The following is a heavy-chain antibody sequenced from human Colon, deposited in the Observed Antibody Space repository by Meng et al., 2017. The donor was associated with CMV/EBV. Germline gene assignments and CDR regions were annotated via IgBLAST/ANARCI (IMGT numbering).Heavy chain of an antibody. J-gene: IGHJ6*02. CDR2: MNPNSGET. V-gene: IGHV1-8*01. CDR3: AVIVPATDYSYGTDV. D-gene: IGHD2-15*01. Sequence: ASVKVSCKASGYTFTTYDINWVRQATGQGLEWMGWMNPNSGETGFGQKFQGRITMTRDTSISTAYLELSSLKSEDTALYFCAVIVPATDYSYGTDVWGQGTTVTVSS. CDR1: GYTFTTYD.